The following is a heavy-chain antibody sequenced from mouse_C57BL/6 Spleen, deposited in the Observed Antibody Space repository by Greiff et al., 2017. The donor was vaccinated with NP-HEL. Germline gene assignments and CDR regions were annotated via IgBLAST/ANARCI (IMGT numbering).Heavy chain of an antibody. J-gene: IGHJ2*01. D-gene: IGHD1-1*01. CDR3: ARSGELRGFDY. Sequence: QVQLQQPGAELVKPGASVKLSCKASGYTFTSYWMHWVKQRPGQGLEWIGMIHPNSGSTNYNEKFKSKATLTVDKSSSTAYMQLSSLTSEDSAVYYCARSGELRGFDYWGQGTTLTVSS. CDR2: IHPNSGST. V-gene: IGHV1-64*01. CDR1: GYTFTSYW.